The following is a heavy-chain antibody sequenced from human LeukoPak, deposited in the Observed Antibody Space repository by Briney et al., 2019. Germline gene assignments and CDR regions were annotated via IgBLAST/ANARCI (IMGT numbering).Heavy chain of an antibody. Sequence: PSQTLSLTCTVSGGSMSSGDYYWSWIRQPPGKGLEWIGYIYYSGSTYYNPCLKSRVTISVDTSKNQFSLKLSSVTAADTAVYYCARGRGYYYDSSGYYSFDYWGQGTLFTVSS. CDR2: IYYSGST. J-gene: IGHJ4*02. CDR1: GGSMSSGDYY. D-gene: IGHD3-22*01. V-gene: IGHV4-30-4*01. CDR3: ARGRGYYYDSSGYYSFDY.